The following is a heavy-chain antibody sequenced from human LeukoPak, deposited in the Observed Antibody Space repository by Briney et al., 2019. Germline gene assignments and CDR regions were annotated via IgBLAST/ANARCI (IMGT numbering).Heavy chain of an antibody. CDR1: GFTFSNYA. V-gene: IGHV3-23*01. Sequence: PGGSLRLSCAASGFTFSNYAMNWVRQAPGKGLEWVSGISGSGGSTYCADSVKGRFTISRDNSKKTLYLQMNSLRAEDTAVYYCARDSTRSSGWYSPIDYWGQGTLVTVSS. J-gene: IGHJ4*02. CDR3: ARDSTRSSGWYSPIDY. CDR2: ISGSGGST. D-gene: IGHD6-19*01.